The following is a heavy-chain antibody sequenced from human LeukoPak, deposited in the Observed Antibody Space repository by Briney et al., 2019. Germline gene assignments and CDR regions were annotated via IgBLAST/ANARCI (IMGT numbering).Heavy chain of an antibody. D-gene: IGHD3-22*01. V-gene: IGHV4-31*03. CDR3: ASSTAQEYYDSSGYYKYYFDY. CDR1: GGSINTGDYY. J-gene: IGHJ4*02. Sequence: SQTLSLTCTVSGGSINTGDYYSSWIRQHPGKGLEWIGYIHYSGSTYYNPSLKSRVTISVDTSKNQFSLKLSSVTAADTAVYYCASSTAQEYYDSSGYYKYYFDYWGQGTLVTVSS. CDR2: IHYSGST.